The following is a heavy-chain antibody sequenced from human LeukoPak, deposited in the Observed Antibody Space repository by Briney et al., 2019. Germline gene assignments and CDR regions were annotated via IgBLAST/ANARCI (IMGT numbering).Heavy chain of an antibody. CDR3: ATDPVVVPADQTTIPGRNYYYYYMDV. Sequence: GASVKVSCKASGGTFTSYAISWVRQAPGQGLEWMGRIIPIFGTANYAQKFQGRVTITADESTSTAYMELSSLRSEDTAVYYCATDPVVVPADQTTIPGRNYYYYYMDVWGKGTTVTVSS. CDR1: GGTFTSYA. V-gene: IGHV1-69*13. CDR2: IIPIFGTA. D-gene: IGHD2-2*01. J-gene: IGHJ6*03.